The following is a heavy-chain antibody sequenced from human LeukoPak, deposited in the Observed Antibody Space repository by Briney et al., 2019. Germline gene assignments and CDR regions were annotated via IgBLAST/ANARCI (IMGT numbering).Heavy chain of an antibody. Sequence: GRSLRLSCAASGFTFGSYGMHWVRQDPSKGLEWVVVISYDGSNKYYADSVKGRFTISRDNSKDTLYLQMNSLRAEDTAVYYCAKHPHISSTSCFDYWGQGTLVTVSS. CDR3: AKHPHISSTSCFDY. CDR2: ISYDGSNK. CDR1: GFTFGSYG. V-gene: IGHV3-30*18. D-gene: IGHD2-2*01. J-gene: IGHJ4*02.